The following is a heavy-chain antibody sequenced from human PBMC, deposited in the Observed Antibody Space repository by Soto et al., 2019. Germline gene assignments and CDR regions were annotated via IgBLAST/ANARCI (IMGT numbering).Heavy chain of an antibody. V-gene: IGHV3-23*01. Sequence: PGGSLRLSCAASGFTFSSYAMSWVRQAPGKGLEWVSAISGSGGSTYYADSVKCRFTISRDNSKNTLYLQMNSLRAEDTAVYYCAMLAVFNVSDSYYNDVFGISTAVPVSS. CDR3: AMLAVFNVSDSYYNDV. D-gene: IGHD2-15*01. J-gene: IGHJ6*03. CDR1: GFTFSSYA. CDR2: ISGSGGST.